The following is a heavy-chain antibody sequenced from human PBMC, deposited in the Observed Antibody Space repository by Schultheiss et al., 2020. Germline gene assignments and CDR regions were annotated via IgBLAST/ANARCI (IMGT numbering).Heavy chain of an antibody. CDR1: GGSISSSSHY. CDR2: IYYSGST. CDR3: ARHDSSGYQGDY. V-gene: IGHV4-39*01. Sequence: SETLSLTCTVSGGSISSSSHYWVWIRQPPGKGLEWIGSIYYSGSTYYNPSLKSRVTISVDTSKNQFSLKLSSVTAADTAVYYCARHDSSGYQGDYWGQGTLVTVSS. D-gene: IGHD3-22*01. J-gene: IGHJ4*02.